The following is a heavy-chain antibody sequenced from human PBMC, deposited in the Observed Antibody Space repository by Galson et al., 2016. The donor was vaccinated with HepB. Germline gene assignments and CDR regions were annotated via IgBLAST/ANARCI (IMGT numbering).Heavy chain of an antibody. D-gene: IGHD1-26*01. CDR2: INVGNADT. CDR1: GYPFTTYG. J-gene: IGHJ5*02. Sequence: SVKVSCKASGYPFTTYGMHWVRQAPGQRLEWLGWINVGNADTIYSQRLHGRLIITSDTVASTVSMQLRSLRSEDSALYYCARRQVMVGSRDWFDPWGQGTLVTVSS. CDR3: ARRQVMVGSRDWFDP. V-gene: IGHV1-3*01.